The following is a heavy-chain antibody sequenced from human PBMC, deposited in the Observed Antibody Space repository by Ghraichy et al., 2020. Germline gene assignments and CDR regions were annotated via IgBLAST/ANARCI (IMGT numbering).Heavy chain of an antibody. D-gene: IGHD3-3*01. V-gene: IGHV3-33*01. CDR2: IWYDGSNK. Sequence: GGSLRLSCAASGFTFSSYGMHWVRQAPGKGLEWVAVIWYDGSNKYYADSVKGRFTISRDNSKNTLYLQMNSLRAEDTAVYYCARFGAAVLRFLESRYYGMDVWGQGTTVTVSS. CDR3: ARFGAAVLRFLESRYYGMDV. CDR1: GFTFSSYG. J-gene: IGHJ6*02.